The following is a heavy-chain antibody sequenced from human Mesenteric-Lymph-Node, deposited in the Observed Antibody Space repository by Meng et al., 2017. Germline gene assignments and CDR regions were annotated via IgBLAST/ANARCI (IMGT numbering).Heavy chain of an antibody. J-gene: IGHJ4*02. CDR2: INPSGGST. CDR3: ARELHYYDSSGFRYYFDY. Sequence: ASVKVSCKASGYTFTSYYMHWVRQAPGQGLEWMGIINPSGGSTSYAQKFQGRVTMTRDTSTSTVYMELSSLRSEDTAVYYCARELHYYDSSGFRYYFDYWGQGKLVTVSS. CDR1: GYTFTSYY. V-gene: IGHV1-46*01. D-gene: IGHD3-22*01.